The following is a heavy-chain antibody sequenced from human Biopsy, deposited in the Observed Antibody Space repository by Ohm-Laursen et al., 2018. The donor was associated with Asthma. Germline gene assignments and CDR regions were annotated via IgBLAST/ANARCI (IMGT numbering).Heavy chain of an antibody. Sequence: TLSLTCSLSSGSGGYMRSGNYYWGWIRQPPGKGLEWIGSIYYSGTTYYNPSLESRVTVSADTSKNQFSLNLISVTAADTAVYYFVRGSSSWHHGPFHYYYGLDVWGQGTTATVSS. CDR2: IYYSGTT. V-gene: IGHV4-39*01. J-gene: IGHJ6*02. CDR1: SGSGGYMRSGNYY. D-gene: IGHD6-13*01. CDR3: VRGSSSWHHGPFHYYYGLDV.